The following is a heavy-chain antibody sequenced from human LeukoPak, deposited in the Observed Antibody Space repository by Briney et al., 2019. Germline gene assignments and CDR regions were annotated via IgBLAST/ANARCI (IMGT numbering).Heavy chain of an antibody. CDR3: AGVYEFGNSDY. J-gene: IGHJ4*02. CDR1: GFNFTGHG. D-gene: IGHD3/OR15-3a*01. V-gene: IGHV3-33*01. Sequence: GRSLRLSCAASGFNFTGHGIHWVRQVPGKGLEWVAVIWYDGKNKHYADSVKGRFTISRDTSKNTVYLKMKSLAGEERAVYYCAGVYEFGNSDYWGQGTLVTVHS. CDR2: IWYDGKNK.